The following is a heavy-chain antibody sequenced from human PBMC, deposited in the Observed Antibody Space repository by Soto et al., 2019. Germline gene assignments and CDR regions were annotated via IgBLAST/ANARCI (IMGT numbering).Heavy chain of an antibody. D-gene: IGHD2-8*01. CDR1: GFTFSSYA. V-gene: IGHV3-30-3*01. CDR2: ISYDGSNK. Sequence: GGSLRLSCAASGFTFSSYAMHWVRQAPGKGLEWVAVISYDGSNKYYADSVKGRFTISRDNSKNTLYLQMNSLRAEDTAVYYCARDVIGNGADYWGQGTLVTVSS. CDR3: ARDVIGNGADY. J-gene: IGHJ4*02.